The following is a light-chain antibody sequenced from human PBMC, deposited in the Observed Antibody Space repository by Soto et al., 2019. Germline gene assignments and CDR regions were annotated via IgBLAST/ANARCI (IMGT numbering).Light chain of an antibody. CDR2: KVS. V-gene: IGKV2-30*01. J-gene: IGKJ2*01. Sequence: DVALTQSPLSLPVTLGQPASISCRSSQSLVYSDGNTYLNWFHQRPGQPPRRLIYKVSDRDSGVPDRFSGSESGTDFTLTISRVEAEDVGSYYCMQATHWPYTFGQGTKLEIQ. CDR3: MQATHWPYT. CDR1: QSLVYSDGNTY.